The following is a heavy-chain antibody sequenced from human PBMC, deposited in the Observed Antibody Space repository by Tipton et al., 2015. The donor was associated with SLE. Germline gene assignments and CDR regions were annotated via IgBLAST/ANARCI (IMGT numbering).Heavy chain of an antibody. Sequence: TLSLTCAVSGYSISSGYYWGWIRQPPGKGLEWIGSIYHSGSTYYNPSLKSRVTISVDTSKNQFSLKLSSVTAADTAVYYCARDKGQQLDGHFDLWGRGTLVTVSS. CDR1: GYSISSGYY. J-gene: IGHJ2*01. CDR2: IYHSGST. V-gene: IGHV4-38-2*02. CDR3: ARDKGQQLDGHFDL. D-gene: IGHD6-13*01.